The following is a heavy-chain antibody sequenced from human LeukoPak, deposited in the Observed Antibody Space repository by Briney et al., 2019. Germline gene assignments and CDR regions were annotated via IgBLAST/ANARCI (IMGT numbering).Heavy chain of an antibody. V-gene: IGHV3-23*01. Sequence: PGGSLRLSCAASGFTFSDYYMSWIRQAPGKGLEWVSAISGSGGSTYYADSVKGRFTISRDNSKNTLYLQMNSLRAEDTAVYYCAKGPLRGFGVVTPFYFDYWGQGTLVTVSS. D-gene: IGHD3-3*01. CDR3: AKGPLRGFGVVTPFYFDY. CDR2: ISGSGGST. J-gene: IGHJ4*02. CDR1: GFTFSDYY.